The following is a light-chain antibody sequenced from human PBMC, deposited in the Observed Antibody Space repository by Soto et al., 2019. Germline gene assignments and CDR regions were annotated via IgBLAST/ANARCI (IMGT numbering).Light chain of an antibody. CDR3: QQYVSSRPS. Sequence: EIVLTQSPGTLSLSPGERATLSCRASQSVSKNYLAWYQQKPGQAPRLLIYGASSRATGIPDRFSGGGSGTDFTLTISRLEPEEFAVYYCQQYVSSRPSFGGGTKVAIK. CDR2: GAS. V-gene: IGKV3-20*01. J-gene: IGKJ4*01. CDR1: QSVSKNY.